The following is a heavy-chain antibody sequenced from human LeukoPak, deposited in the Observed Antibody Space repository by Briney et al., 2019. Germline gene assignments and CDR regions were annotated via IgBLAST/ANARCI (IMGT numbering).Heavy chain of an antibody. D-gene: IGHD5-18*01. V-gene: IGHV3-21*01. Sequence: GGSLRLSCAPSGFTFSTYSMNWVRQAPGKGREWVSSISSSSSYIYYADSVKGRFTISRDNAKNSLYLQMNSLRAEDTAVYYCARAYVDTAMAGWGQGTLVTVSS. CDR3: ARAYVDTAMAG. J-gene: IGHJ4*02. CDR1: GFTFSTYS. CDR2: ISSSSSYI.